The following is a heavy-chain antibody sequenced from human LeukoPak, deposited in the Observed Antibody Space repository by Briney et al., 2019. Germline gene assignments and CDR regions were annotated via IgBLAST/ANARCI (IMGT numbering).Heavy chain of an antibody. J-gene: IGHJ4*02. CDR3: AKGVVAAGDY. Sequence: GGSLRLSCEASGFTFSSYGMHWVRQAPGKGLEWVAVISYDGSNKYYADSVKGRFTISRDNSKNTLYLQMNSLRAEDTAVYYCAKGVVAAGDYWGQGTLVTVSS. V-gene: IGHV3-30*18. CDR2: ISYDGSNK. CDR1: GFTFSSYG. D-gene: IGHD6-25*01.